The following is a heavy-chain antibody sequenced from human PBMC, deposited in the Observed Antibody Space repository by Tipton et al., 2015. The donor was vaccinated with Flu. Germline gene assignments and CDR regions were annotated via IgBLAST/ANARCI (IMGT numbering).Heavy chain of an antibody. D-gene: IGHD5-24*01. CDR3: ARLQTRWAFDI. V-gene: IGHV4-39*07. CDR2: IYYSGST. Sequence: LRLSCTVSGGSISSSSYYWGWIRQPPGKGLEWIGSIYYSGSTYYNPSLKSRVTISVDTSKNQFSLKLSSVTAADTAVYYCARLQTRWAFDIWGQGTMVTVSS. CDR1: GGSISSSSYY. J-gene: IGHJ3*02.